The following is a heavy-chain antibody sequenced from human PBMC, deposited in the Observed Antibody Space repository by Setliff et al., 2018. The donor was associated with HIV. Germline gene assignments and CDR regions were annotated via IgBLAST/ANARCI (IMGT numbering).Heavy chain of an antibody. V-gene: IGHV4-38-2*01. CDR2: IYHSGST. CDR1: GYSISSGYY. J-gene: IGHJ3*02. D-gene: IGHD3-10*01. Sequence: SETLSLTCAVSGYSISSGYYWGWIRQPPGKGLEWIGSIYHSGSTYYNPSLKSRVTISVDTSKNQFSLKLSSVTAADTAVYYCARTYYYGSGSYPNRAFDIWGQGTMVTVSS. CDR3: ARTYYYGSGSYPNRAFDI.